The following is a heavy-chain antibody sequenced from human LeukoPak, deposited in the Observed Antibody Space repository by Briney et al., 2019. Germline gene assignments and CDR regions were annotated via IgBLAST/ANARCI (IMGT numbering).Heavy chain of an antibody. J-gene: IGHJ6*02. CDR1: GFTFGDYA. CDR3: TRDGRAYSSSWYYYGMDV. CDR2: IRSKAYGGTT. D-gene: IGHD6-13*01. Sequence: PGGSLRLSCTASGFTFGDYAMSWFRQAPGKGLEWVGFIRSKAYGGTTECAASVKGRFTISRDDSKSIAHLQMNSLKTEDTAVYYCTRDGRAYSSSWYYYGMDVWGQGTTVTVSS. V-gene: IGHV3-49*03.